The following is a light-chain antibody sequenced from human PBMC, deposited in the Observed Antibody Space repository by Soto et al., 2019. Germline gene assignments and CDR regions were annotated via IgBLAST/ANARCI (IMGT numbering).Light chain of an antibody. CDR3: HQYNNWPAIT. CDR2: GES. V-gene: IGKV3-15*01. Sequence: AWNQQIQGQAPTLRIDGESTRATGIQARFSGSGSGTEFTLTISILQSEDFAVYYFHQYNNWPAITFGRGTRLEIK. J-gene: IGKJ5*01.